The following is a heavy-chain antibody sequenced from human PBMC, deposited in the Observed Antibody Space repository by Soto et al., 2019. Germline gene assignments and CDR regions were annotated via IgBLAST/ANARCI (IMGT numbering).Heavy chain of an antibody. D-gene: IGHD1-26*01. J-gene: IGHJ2*01. Sequence: QVQLVQSGAEVKKPGSSVKVSCKASGGTFSSYAISWVRQAPGQGLEWMGGIIPIFGTANYAQKFQGRVTITADKSTSSAYMELRSLRSEDTAVYYCARADSGSYYVTWYFDLWGRGTLVTVSS. CDR2: IIPIFGTA. CDR3: ARADSGSYYVTWYFDL. CDR1: GGTFSSYA. V-gene: IGHV1-69*06.